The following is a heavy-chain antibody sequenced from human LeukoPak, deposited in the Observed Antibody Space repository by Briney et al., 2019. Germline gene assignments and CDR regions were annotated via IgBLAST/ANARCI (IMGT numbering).Heavy chain of an antibody. CDR1: GYTFTTYD. Sequence: ASVKVSCKGSGYTFTTYDINWVRLATGQGLEYMGWMNLDSGNTGYAQKFQGRITMTSTTSMNTFYLEVSSLRSEDTAIYYCARTMVRGVPVCMDVWGQGTTVIVSS. D-gene: IGHD3-10*01. J-gene: IGHJ6*02. CDR3: ARTMVRGVPVCMDV. CDR2: MNLDSGNT. V-gene: IGHV1-8*01.